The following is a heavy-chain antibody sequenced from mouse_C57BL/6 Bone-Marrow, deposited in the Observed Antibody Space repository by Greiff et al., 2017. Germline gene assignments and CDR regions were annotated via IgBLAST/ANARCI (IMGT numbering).Heavy chain of an antibody. V-gene: IGHV14-4*01. D-gene: IGHD1-1*01. J-gene: IGHJ4*01. CDR2: IDPENGDT. CDR1: GFNIKDDY. CDR3: TLITTVVAPYYYAMDY. Sequence: VQLKESGAELVRPGASVKLSCTASGFNIKDDYMHWVKQRPEQGLEWIGWIDPENGDTEYASKFQGKATITADTSSNTAYLQLSSLTSDDTAVYYCTLITTVVAPYYYAMDYWGQGTSVTVSS.